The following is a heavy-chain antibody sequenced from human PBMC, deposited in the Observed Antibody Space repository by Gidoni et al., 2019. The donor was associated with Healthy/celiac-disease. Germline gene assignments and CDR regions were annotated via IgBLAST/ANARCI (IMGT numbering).Heavy chain of an antibody. J-gene: IGHJ4*02. D-gene: IGHD6-13*01. Sequence: QVQLQESGPGLVKPSETLSLTCTVSGGSVSSGSYYWSWIRQPPGKGLEWLGYIYYSGSTNYNPSLKSRVTISVDTSKNQFSLKLSSVTAADTAVYYCARAGYSSSWYGVRYWGQGTLVTVSS. CDR2: IYYSGST. CDR3: ARAGYSSSWYGVRY. CDR1: GGSVSSGSYY. V-gene: IGHV4-61*01.